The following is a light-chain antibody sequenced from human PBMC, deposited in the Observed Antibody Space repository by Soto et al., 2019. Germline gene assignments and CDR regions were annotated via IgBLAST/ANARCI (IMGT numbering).Light chain of an antibody. Sequence: ELVLTPVPVTRFLSAGESATLSCRASQSVSNYLAWYQQKPGQAPRLLIYDVSTRATGIPARFSGSGSGTDFTLTISSLEPEDFAVYYCQQRSNWPPVTFGGGTKVDIK. CDR1: QSVSNY. CDR3: QQRSNWPPVT. J-gene: IGKJ4*01. CDR2: DVS. V-gene: IGKV3-11*01.